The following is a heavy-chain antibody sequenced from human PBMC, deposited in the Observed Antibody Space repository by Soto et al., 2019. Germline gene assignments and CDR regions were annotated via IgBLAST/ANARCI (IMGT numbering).Heavy chain of an antibody. D-gene: IGHD6-19*01. Sequence: GGSLRLSCAASGFTFSTYWMSWVRQAPGKGLEWVANIKQDGSDTYYVDSVRGRFTISRDNAQNSLYLEMSSLRDEDTAVYYCARDQDSSGWFDPPRYYFSYGMDVWGQGTTVTVSS. CDR2: IKQDGSDT. J-gene: IGHJ6*02. V-gene: IGHV3-7*05. CDR1: GFTFSTYW. CDR3: ARDQDSSGWFDPPRYYFSYGMDV.